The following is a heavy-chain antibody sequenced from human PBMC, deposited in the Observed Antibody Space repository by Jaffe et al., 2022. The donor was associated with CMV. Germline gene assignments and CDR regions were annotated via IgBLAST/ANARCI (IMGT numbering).Heavy chain of an antibody. V-gene: IGHV3-9*01. J-gene: IGHJ4*02. CDR1: GFTFDDYA. CDR2: ISWNSGSI. D-gene: IGHD5-12*01. Sequence: EVQLVESGGGLVQPGRSLRLSCAASGFTFDDYAMHWVRQAPGKGLEWVSGISWNSGSIGYADSVKGRFTISRDNAKNSLYLQMNSLRAEDTALYYCAKAIDERWLHPHFDYWGQGTLVTVSS. CDR3: AKAIDERWLHPHFDY.